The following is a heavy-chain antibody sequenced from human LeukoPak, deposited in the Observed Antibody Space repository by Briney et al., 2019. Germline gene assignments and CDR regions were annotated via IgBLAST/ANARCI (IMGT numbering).Heavy chain of an antibody. CDR1: GFTFSSYA. Sequence: PGGSLRLSCAASGFTFSSYAMSWVRQAPGKGLEWVSAISGSGGSTYYADSVKGRFTISRDNSKNTLYLQMNSLRAEDTAVYYCAKDSKVRGVAARPRGWFDPWGQGTLVTVSS. J-gene: IGHJ5*02. CDR2: ISGSGGST. D-gene: IGHD6-6*01. CDR3: AKDSKVRGVAARPRGWFDP. V-gene: IGHV3-23*01.